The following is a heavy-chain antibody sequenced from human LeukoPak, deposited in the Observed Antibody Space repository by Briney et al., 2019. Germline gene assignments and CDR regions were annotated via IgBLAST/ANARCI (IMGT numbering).Heavy chain of an antibody. D-gene: IGHD3-3*01. V-gene: IGHV3-21*01. CDR1: GFTFSSYS. CDR3: ARVDFGVVNRYYYYYMDV. Sequence: PGRSLRLSCAASGFTFSSYSMNWVRQAPGKGLEWVSSISSSSSYIYYADSVKGRFTIFRDNAKNSLYLQMNSLRAEDTAVYYCARVDFGVVNRYYYYYMDVWGKGTTVTVSS. J-gene: IGHJ6*03. CDR2: ISSSSSYI.